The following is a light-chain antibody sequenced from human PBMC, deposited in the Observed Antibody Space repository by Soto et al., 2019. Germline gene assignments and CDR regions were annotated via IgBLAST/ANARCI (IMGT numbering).Light chain of an antibody. J-gene: IGLJ3*02. CDR1: SSDVGGNYY. Sequence: QSALTQPASVSGSPGQSITISCTGTSSDVGGNYYFSWYQHHPGKAPKLMIYDISNRPSGVSNRFSGSKSGNTASLTISGLQAEDEADYYCSSYTSSSTFDVLFGGGTKLTVL. CDR3: SSYTSSSTFDVL. V-gene: IGLV2-14*03. CDR2: DIS.